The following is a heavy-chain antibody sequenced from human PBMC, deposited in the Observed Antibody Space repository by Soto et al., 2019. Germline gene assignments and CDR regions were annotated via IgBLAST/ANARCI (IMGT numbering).Heavy chain of an antibody. CDR1: GGSFSGYY. D-gene: IGHD4-17*01. V-gene: IGHV4-34*01. J-gene: IGHJ4*02. Sequence: SETLSLTCAVYGGSFSGYYWSWIRQPPGKGLEWIGEINHSGSTNYNPSLKSRVTISVDTSKNQFSLKLSSVTAADTAVYYCARDAGGDYVFDYWGQGTLVTVSS. CDR2: INHSGST. CDR3: ARDAGGDYVFDY.